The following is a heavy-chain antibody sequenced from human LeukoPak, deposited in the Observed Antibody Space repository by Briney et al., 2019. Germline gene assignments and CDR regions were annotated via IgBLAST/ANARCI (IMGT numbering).Heavy chain of an antibody. Sequence: SETLSLTCTVSGGSISSYYWSWIRQPPGKGLERIGYIYYSVSTNYNPSLKSRVTISVDTSKNQFSLKLSSVTAADTAVYYCASTLEYSSSSVPLYYYYGMDVWGQGTTVTVSS. CDR1: GGSISSYY. D-gene: IGHD6-6*01. J-gene: IGHJ6*02. CDR2: IYYSVST. V-gene: IGHV4-59*08. CDR3: ASTLEYSSSSVPLYYYYGMDV.